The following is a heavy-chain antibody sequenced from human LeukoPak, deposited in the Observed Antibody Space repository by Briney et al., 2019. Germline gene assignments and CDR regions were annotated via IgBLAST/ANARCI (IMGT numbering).Heavy chain of an antibody. D-gene: IGHD6-19*01. V-gene: IGHV4-39*07. CDR1: GDSISSSTYY. J-gene: IGHJ5*02. Sequence: PSETLSLTCTVSGDSISSSTYYWGWIRQPPGKGLEWIGSIYYNGRTYYSPSLKSRVTISIDTSNQFSLRPDSMTAADTAVYYCVRDPKSAVAADWFDPWGQGTLVTVSS. CDR3: VRDPKSAVAADWFDP. CDR2: IYYNGRT.